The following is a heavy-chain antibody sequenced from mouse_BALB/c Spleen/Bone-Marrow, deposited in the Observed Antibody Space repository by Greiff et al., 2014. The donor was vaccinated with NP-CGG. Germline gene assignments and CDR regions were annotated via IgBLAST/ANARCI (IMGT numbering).Heavy chain of an antibody. CDR3: ASCYYGSSSFAY. V-gene: IGHV14-3*02. D-gene: IGHD1-1*01. Sequence: VQLKESGAELVKPGASVKLSCTASGFNIKDTYMHWVKQRPEQGLEWIGRIDPANGNNKYDPKFQGKATITADTSSNTAYLQLSSLTSEDTAVYYCASCYYGSSSFAYWGQGTMVTVS. CDR1: GFNIKDTY. J-gene: IGHJ3*01. CDR2: IDPANGNN.